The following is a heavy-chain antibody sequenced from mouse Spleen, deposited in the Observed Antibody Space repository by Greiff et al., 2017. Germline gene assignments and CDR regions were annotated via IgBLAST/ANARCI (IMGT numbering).Heavy chain of an antibody. CDR2: ISYDGSN. V-gene: IGHV3-6*01. CDR1: GYSITSGYY. D-gene: IGHD2-3*01. Sequence: ESGPGLVKPSQSLSLTCSVTGYSITSGYYWNWIRQFPGNKLEWMGYISYDGSNNYNPSLKNRISITRDTSKNQFFLKLNSVTTEDTATYYCARDRRLLRYFDVWGAGTTVTVSS. CDR3: ARDRRLLRYFDV. J-gene: IGHJ1*01.